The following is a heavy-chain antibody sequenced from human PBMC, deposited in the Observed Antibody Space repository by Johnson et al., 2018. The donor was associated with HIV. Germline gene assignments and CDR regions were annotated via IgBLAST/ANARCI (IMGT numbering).Heavy chain of an antibody. J-gene: IGHJ3*02. V-gene: IGHV3-30*04. Sequence: QVQVVESGGGVVQPGRSLRLSCAASGFSFSNYAMHWVRQAPGKGLEWVAVISYDGSNTYYADSVKGRFTISRDNAKNSLYLQMNSLRAEDTAVYYCARDPGVVEAPRSRVDAFDIWGQGTMVTVSS. CDR2: ISYDGSNT. CDR1: GFSFSNYA. CDR3: ARDPGVVEAPRSRVDAFDI. D-gene: IGHD2-15*01.